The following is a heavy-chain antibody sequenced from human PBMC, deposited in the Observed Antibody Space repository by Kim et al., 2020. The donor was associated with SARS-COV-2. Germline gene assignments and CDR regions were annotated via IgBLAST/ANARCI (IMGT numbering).Heavy chain of an antibody. CDR1: GFIFSNYA. D-gene: IGHD6-6*01. CDR3: AKYRTSSGEGHFDC. V-gene: IGHV3-23*01. Sequence: GGSLRLSCSASGFIFSNYAMTWVRQAPGKGLEWVSSISANGINTYYANSVKGRFTISRDNSKNTLHLQMNSLRADDTAAYFCAKYRTSSGEGHFDCWGHTSLVTVSS. CDR2: ISANGINT. J-gene: IGHJ4*01.